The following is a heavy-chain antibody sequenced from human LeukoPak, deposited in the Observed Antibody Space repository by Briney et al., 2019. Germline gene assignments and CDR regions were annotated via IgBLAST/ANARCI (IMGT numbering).Heavy chain of an antibody. J-gene: IGHJ6*03. Sequence: ASETLSLTCTVSGGSISSSSYYWGWIRQPPGKGLEWIGSIYYSGSTYYNPSLKSRVTISVDTSKNQFSLKLSSVTAADTAVYYCARVLVVRGVIIRRYYMDVWGKGTTVTVSS. V-gene: IGHV4-39*07. D-gene: IGHD3-10*01. CDR3: ARVLVVRGVIIRRYYMDV. CDR1: GGSISSSSYY. CDR2: IYYSGST.